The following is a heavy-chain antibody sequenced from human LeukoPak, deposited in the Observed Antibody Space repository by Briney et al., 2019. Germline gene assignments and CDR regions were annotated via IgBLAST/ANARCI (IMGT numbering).Heavy chain of an antibody. Sequence: GGSLRLSCAASGFTFSSYGMHWVRQAPCKGLEWVAVISYDGSNKYYADSVKGRFTISRDNSKNTLYLQMNSLRAEDTAVYYCAKVNPSYYYDSSGYSIDYWGQGTLVTVSS. D-gene: IGHD3-22*01. CDR3: AKVNPSYYYDSSGYSIDY. J-gene: IGHJ4*02. CDR1: GFTFSSYG. V-gene: IGHV3-30*18. CDR2: ISYDGSNK.